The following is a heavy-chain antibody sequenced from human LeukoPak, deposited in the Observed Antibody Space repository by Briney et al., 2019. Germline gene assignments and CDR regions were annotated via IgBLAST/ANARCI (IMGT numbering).Heavy chain of an antibody. V-gene: IGHV3-21*01. CDR3: ARDGAVTNGRYFDY. CDR2: ISSSSSYI. CDR1: GFTFSTYS. Sequence: PGGSPRLSCVDSGFTFSTYSMNWVRQAPGKGLEWVSSISSSSSYIYYGDSVKGRFTISRDDAKNSLYLQMNSLRAEDTAVYYCARDGAVTNGRYFDYWGQGTLVTVSS. J-gene: IGHJ4*02. D-gene: IGHD4-17*01.